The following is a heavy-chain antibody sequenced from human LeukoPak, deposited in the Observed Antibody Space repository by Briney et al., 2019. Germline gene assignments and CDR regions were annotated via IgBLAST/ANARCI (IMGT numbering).Heavy chain of an antibody. CDR1: GLIFSSYW. CDR3: ARQETSSYNGALDI. V-gene: IGHV3-7*01. J-gene: IGHJ3*02. CDR2: IKKDGSEM. Sequence: PGGSLRLSCEASGLIFSSYWMSWVRQAPGKGLEWVANIKKDGSEMYYVDSVKGRFTISRDNAKNSLYLQMNSLRADDTAVYHCARQETSSYNGALDIWGQGTMVTVSS. D-gene: IGHD1-26*01.